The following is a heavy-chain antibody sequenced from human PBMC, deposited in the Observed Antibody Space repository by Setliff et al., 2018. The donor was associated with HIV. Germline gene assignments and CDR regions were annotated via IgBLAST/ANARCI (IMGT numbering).Heavy chain of an antibody. Sequence: SETLSLTCTVSGGSISSYYWSWIRQPPGKRLEWIGYIYYSGSTNYNPSLKSRVTISVDTSKNQFSLKLSSVTAADTAVYYCARGVRGYGEIRYFFYYYYMDVWG. CDR1: GGSISSYY. V-gene: IGHV4-59*08. CDR3: ARGVRGYGEIRYFFYYYYMDV. D-gene: IGHD3-9*01. J-gene: IGHJ6*03. CDR2: IYYSGST.